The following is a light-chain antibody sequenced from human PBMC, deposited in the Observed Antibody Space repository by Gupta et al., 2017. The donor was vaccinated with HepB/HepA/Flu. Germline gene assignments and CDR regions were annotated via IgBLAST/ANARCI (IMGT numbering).Light chain of an antibody. J-gene: IGLJ2*01. Sequence: QSALAQPASVSGSPGQSLTLSCTGTSSDVGSYNLVSWYQQHPGNAPKLMISEVTKRPSGISNRFSGSKSGNTASLTISGLQAEDEADYYCCSYAGSTTFVIFGGGTKLTVL. CDR2: EVT. CDR1: SSDVGSYNL. CDR3: CSYAGSTTFVI. V-gene: IGLV2-23*02.